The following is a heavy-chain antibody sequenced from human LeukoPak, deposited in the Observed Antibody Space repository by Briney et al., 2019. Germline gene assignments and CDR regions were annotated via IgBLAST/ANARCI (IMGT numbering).Heavy chain of an antibody. CDR1: GFTFSSYW. CDR2: ISSSSSTI. J-gene: IGHJ6*03. D-gene: IGHD3-10*01. V-gene: IGHV3-48*01. Sequence: GGSLRLSCAASGFTFSSYWMSWVRQAPGKGLEWVSYISSSSSTIYYADSVKGRFTISRDNAKNSLYLQMNSLRAEDTAVYYCASWGADYGSGSYYPYYYYYYMDVWGKGTTVTVSS. CDR3: ASWGADYGSGSYYPYYYYYYMDV.